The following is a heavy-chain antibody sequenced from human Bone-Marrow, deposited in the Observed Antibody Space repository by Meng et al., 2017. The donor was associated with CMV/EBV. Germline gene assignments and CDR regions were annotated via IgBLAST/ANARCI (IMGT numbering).Heavy chain of an antibody. J-gene: IGHJ6*02. V-gene: IGHV3-48*04. CDR3: AREALTYYDFWSGYYNYYYYGMDV. D-gene: IGHD3-3*01. CDR2: ISSSSSTI. Sequence: LSLTCAASGFTFSSYSMNWVRQAPGKGLEWVSYISSSSSTIYYADSVKGRFTISRDNAKNSLYLQMNSLRAEDTAVYYCAREALTYYDFWSGYYNYYYYGMDVWGQGTTVTVSS. CDR1: GFTFSSYS.